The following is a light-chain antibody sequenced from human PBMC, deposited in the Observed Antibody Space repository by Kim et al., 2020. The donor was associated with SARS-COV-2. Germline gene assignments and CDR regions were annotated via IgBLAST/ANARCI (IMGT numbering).Light chain of an antibody. CDR3: QQYHSSPLT. J-gene: IGKJ4*02. V-gene: IGKV3-20*01. CDR2: GAS. CDR1: QSVSSSY. Sequence: DILLTQSPCTLSLSAGDRATLSCRASQSVSSSYLAWYQQKPGQAPRLLIYGASNRATGIPDRFSGSGSGTDFTLTISRLEPEDFAVYYCQQYHSSPLTFGGGTKVDIK.